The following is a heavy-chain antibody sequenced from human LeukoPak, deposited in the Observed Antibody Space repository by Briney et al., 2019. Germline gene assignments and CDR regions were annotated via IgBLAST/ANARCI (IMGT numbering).Heavy chain of an antibody. CDR2: IKQDGSEK. V-gene: IGHV3-7*01. D-gene: IGHD5-18*01. J-gene: IGHJ4*02. CDR3: ARDPSSYGL. Sequence: GGSLRLSCAASGFTFSNYAMNWVRQAPGKGLEWVASIKQDGSEKYYVDSVKGRFTISRDNAKNSLYLQMNSLRAEDTAVYYCARDPSSYGLWGQGTLVTVSS. CDR1: GFTFSNYA.